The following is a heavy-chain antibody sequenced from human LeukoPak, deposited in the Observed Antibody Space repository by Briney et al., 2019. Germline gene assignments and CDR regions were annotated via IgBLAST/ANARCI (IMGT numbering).Heavy chain of an antibody. Sequence: GRSLRLSCAASRFTFSNYVMHWVRQAPGKGLEWVAVISYDGSDKYYADSVKGRFTISRDNSKNTLYLQMNSLRAEDTALYYCAKGVRITMVRGAFDIWGQGTMVTVSS. CDR1: RFTFSNYV. CDR2: ISYDGSDK. V-gene: IGHV3-30*18. D-gene: IGHD3-10*01. J-gene: IGHJ3*02. CDR3: AKGVRITMVRGAFDI.